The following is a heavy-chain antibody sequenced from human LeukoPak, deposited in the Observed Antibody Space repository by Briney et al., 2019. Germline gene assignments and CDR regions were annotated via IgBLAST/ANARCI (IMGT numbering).Heavy chain of an antibody. V-gene: IGHV3-7*01. CDR3: ARDRDYHDDRTDYYYDAFDI. J-gene: IGHJ3*02. D-gene: IGHD3-22*01. CDR1: GFTFSNYW. Sequence: GGSLRLSCAGSGFTFSNYWMTWVRQAPGKGLEWVANVKQDESEKHYVDSVKGRFTISRDNAKGSPYLRMDSLRVEDTAVYYCARDRDYHDDRTDYYYDAFDIWGQGTTVTVSS. CDR2: VKQDESEK.